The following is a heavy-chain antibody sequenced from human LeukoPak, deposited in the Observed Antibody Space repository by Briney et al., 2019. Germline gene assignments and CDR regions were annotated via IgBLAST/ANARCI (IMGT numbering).Heavy chain of an antibody. Sequence: SETLSLTCTVSGGSISSYYWSWIRQPPGKGLEWIGYIYYSGSTNYNPSLKSRVTISVDTSKNQFSLKLSSVTAADTAVYYCARAEKTYYYGSGSYYKEDYYFDYWGQGTLVTVSS. J-gene: IGHJ4*02. CDR1: GGSISSYY. D-gene: IGHD3-10*01. CDR3: ARAEKTYYYGSGSYYKEDYYFDY. V-gene: IGHV4-59*01. CDR2: IYYSGST.